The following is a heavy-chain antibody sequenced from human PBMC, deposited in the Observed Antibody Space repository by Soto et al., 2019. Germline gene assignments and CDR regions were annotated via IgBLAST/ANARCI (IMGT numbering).Heavy chain of an antibody. CDR3: ARGQWLVETFDY. CDR2: INPNSGGT. V-gene: IGHV1-2*02. CDR1: GYTFTGYY. J-gene: IGHJ4*02. Sequence: SVKVSCKASGYTFTGYYMHWVRQAPGQGLEWMGWINPNSGGTNYAKKFQGRVTMTRDTAISTAYMGLSRLRSDDTAVYYCARGQWLVETFDYWGQGTLVTVSS. D-gene: IGHD6-19*01.